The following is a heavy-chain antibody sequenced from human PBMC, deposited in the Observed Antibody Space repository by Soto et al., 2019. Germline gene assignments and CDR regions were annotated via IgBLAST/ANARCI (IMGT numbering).Heavy chain of an antibody. CDR2: INHNGST. Sequence: SETLSLTCAVYGWSFSGYYWSWIRQPPGTGLEWIGEINHNGSTNYNPSLKSRVTISVDTSKNQFSLKLTSVTAADTAVYYCASDKITGLFDYWAQGTLVTGSS. CDR1: GWSFSGYY. D-gene: IGHD2-8*02. J-gene: IGHJ4*02. CDR3: ASDKITGLFDY. V-gene: IGHV4-34*01.